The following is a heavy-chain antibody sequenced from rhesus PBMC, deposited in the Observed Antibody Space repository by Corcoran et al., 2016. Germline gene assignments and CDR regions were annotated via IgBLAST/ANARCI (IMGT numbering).Heavy chain of an antibody. CDR2: IYCDDDK. Sequence: QLTLKESGPALVKPTQTLTLTCTFSGFSLNTSGMGVVWIRQPPGQALELLALIYCDDDKRNSTSLNSRLTSTKDTSKNKDVITMTNMDPVDTATDECAGGGSGDDDGYNYYDLDYWGQGVLVTVSS. CDR3: AGGGSGDDDGYNYYDLDY. CDR1: GFSLNTSGMG. V-gene: IGHV2-174*01. J-gene: IGHJ4*01. D-gene: IGHD3-9*01.